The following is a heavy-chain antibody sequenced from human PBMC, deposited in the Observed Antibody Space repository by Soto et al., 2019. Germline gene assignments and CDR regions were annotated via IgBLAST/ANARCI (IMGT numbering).Heavy chain of an antibody. CDR1: GYGFTSYW. CDR2: IDPSDSYT. J-gene: IGHJ6*02. CDR3: ASRSTYDILTRYSPYGMAV. D-gene: IGHD3-9*01. V-gene: IGHV5-10-1*01. Sequence: GECLGNACKGSGYGFTSYWISWVRQMRGKGLQWKGTIDPSDSYTNYSPSFQAHVTISADKSISTAYLQWSILKASDTAMYYCASRSTYDILTRYSPYGMAVWVQGTTVTVSS.